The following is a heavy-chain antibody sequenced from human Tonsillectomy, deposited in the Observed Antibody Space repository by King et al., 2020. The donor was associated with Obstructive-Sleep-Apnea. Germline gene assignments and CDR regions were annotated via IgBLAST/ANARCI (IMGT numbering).Heavy chain of an antibody. J-gene: IGHJ4*02. CDR1: GFTFSSYW. Sequence: VQLVESGGDLVQPGGSLRLSCAASGFTFSSYWMSWVRQAPGKGLEWVANIKQDGSEKYYVDSVKGRFTISRDNAKNSLYLQMNSLRAEDTAVYYCARSHDYDNSGYSPPYFDYWGQGTLVTVSS. CDR3: ARSHDYDNSGYSPPYFDY. D-gene: IGHD3-22*01. CDR2: IKQDGSEK. V-gene: IGHV3-7*01.